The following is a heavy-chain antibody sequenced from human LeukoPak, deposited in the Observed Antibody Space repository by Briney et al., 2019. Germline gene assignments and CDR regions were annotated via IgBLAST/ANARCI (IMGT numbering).Heavy chain of an antibody. CDR1: GFTFKTYG. D-gene: IGHD3-16*01. J-gene: IGHJ4*02. CDR2: IRYDGSNT. V-gene: IGHV3-30*02. CDR3: AKGAYYDYVWGSLDRYYFDY. Sequence: GGSLRVSCAASGFTFKTYGMHWVRQAPGNGLEWVAFIRYDGSNTYYADSVKGRFTISRDNSKHTLYLQMNSLRAEDTAMYYCAKGAYYDYVWGSLDRYYFDYWGQGTLVTVSS.